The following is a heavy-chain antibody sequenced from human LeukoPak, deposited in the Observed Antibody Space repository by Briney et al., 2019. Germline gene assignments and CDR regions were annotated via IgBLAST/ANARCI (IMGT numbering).Heavy chain of an antibody. CDR1: GGTFSSYA. V-gene: IGHV1-69*04. CDR2: IIPILGIA. Sequence: SVKVSCKASGGTFSSYAISWVRQAPGQGLEWMGRIIPILGIANYAQKFQGRVTITADKSTSTAYMELSSLRSEDTAVYYCARDSGSYTYPDYWGQGTLVTVSS. D-gene: IGHD1-26*01. J-gene: IGHJ4*02. CDR3: ARDSGSYTYPDY.